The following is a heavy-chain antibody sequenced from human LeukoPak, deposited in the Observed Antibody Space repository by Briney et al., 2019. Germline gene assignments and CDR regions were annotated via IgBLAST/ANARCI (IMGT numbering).Heavy chain of an antibody. CDR1: GFTFSSYA. J-gene: IGHJ4*02. Sequence: GGSLRLSCAASGFTFSSYAMSWVRQAPGKGLEWVSTISGGGGSTSYADSVRGRFTISRDNSKNTLYLQMNSLRAEDTAVYYCAKDRKAGDWGQGTLVTVSS. D-gene: IGHD6-25*01. CDR3: AKDRKAGD. CDR2: ISGGGGST. V-gene: IGHV3-23*01.